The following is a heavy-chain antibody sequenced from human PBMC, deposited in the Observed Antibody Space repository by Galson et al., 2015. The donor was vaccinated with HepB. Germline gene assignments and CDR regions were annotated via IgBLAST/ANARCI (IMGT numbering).Heavy chain of an antibody. V-gene: IGHV3-30*02. D-gene: IGHD3-10*01. J-gene: IGHJ4*02. Sequence: SLRLSCAASGFTFSSYGMHWVRQAPGKGLEWVAFIRYDGSNKYYADSVKGRFTISRDNSKNTLYLQMNSLRAEDTAVYYCAKDGRTTYYYGSGSYSHLDCWGQGTLFTVSS. CDR2: IRYDGSNK. CDR3: AKDGRTTYYYGSGSYSHLDC. CDR1: GFTFSSYG.